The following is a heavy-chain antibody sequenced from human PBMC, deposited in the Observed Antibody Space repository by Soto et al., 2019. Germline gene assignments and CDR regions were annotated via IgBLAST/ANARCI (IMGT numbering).Heavy chain of an antibody. V-gene: IGHV1-3*01. D-gene: IGHD3-22*01. Sequence: GASVKVSCKASGYTFSSYAMHWVRQAPGQRLEWMGWINAGYGNTKSSQKFQDRVTISRDTSASTAYMELTSVTTADTAVYYCARVSYYDPSDYTLIGYFDSWGQGTLVTVSS. CDR3: ARVSYYDPSDYTLIGYFDS. CDR1: GYTFSSYA. J-gene: IGHJ4*02. CDR2: INAGYGNT.